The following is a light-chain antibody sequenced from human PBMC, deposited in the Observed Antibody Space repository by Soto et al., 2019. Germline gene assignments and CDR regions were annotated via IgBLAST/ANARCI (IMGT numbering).Light chain of an antibody. CDR3: SSYTSSSTLSYV. CDR1: SSDVGGNNY. CDR2: EVT. V-gene: IGLV2-14*01. J-gene: IGLJ1*01. Sequence: QSALTQPASVSGSPGQSITISSTGTSSDVGGNNYVSWYQQHPGKAPKLMIYEVTNRPSGVSNRFSGSKSGNTASLTISGLQAEDEADYYCSSYTSSSTLSYVFGTGTKLTVL.